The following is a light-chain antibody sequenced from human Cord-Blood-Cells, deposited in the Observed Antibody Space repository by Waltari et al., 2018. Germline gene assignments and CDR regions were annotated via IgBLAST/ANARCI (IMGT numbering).Light chain of an antibody. CDR2: WAS. Sequence: DIVMTQSPDSLAVSLGERATLNCKSSQRVLYSSNNKNYLAWYQQKPGQPPKLLIYWASTRESGVPDRFSGSGSGTDFTLTISSLQAEDVAVYYCQQYYSTPFTFGPGTKVDIK. CDR1: QRVLYSSNNKNY. J-gene: IGKJ3*01. CDR3: QQYYSTPFT. V-gene: IGKV4-1*01.